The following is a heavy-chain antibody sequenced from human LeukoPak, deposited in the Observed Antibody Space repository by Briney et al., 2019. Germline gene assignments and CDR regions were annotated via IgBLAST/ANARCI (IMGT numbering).Heavy chain of an antibody. CDR2: ISGSGGST. D-gene: IGHD2-15*01. Sequence: GGSLRLSCAASGFTFSTYAMNWVRQAPGKGLEWVSSISGSGGSTWYVDSVKGRFTVSRDNSKNTLYLQMNSLRAEDTAVYYCAVRGYVVVVGASWFDPWGQGTLVTVSS. CDR3: AVRGYVVVVGASWFDP. CDR1: GFTFSTYA. V-gene: IGHV3-23*01. J-gene: IGHJ5*02.